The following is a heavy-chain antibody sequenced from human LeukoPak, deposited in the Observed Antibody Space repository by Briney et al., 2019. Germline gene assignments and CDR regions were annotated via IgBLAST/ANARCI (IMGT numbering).Heavy chain of an antibody. D-gene: IGHD7-27*01. J-gene: IGHJ4*02. CDR1: GGSISSYY. CDR3: ARETPGAGHFDY. V-gene: IGHV4-59*01. CDR2: IYYSGSA. Sequence: SETLSLTCTVSGGSISSYYWSWIRQPPGKGLEWIGYIYYSGSANYNPSLKSRVTISIDTSKNQFSLKLTAVTAADTAVYYCARETPGAGHFDYWGQGSLVTVSS.